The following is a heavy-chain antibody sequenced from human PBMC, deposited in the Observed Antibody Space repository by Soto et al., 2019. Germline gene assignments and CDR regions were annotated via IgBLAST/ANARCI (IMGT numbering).Heavy chain of an antibody. V-gene: IGHV4-59*01. CDR2: IYYSGST. CDR3: AREALLDGDLAFDI. J-gene: IGHJ3*02. CDR1: GGSISSYY. D-gene: IGHD4-17*01. Sequence: SETLSLTCTVSGGSISSYYWSWIRQPPGKGLEWIGYIYYSGSTNYNPSLKSRVTISVDTSKNQFSLKLSSVTAADTAVYYCAREALLDGDLAFDIWGQGTMVTVSS.